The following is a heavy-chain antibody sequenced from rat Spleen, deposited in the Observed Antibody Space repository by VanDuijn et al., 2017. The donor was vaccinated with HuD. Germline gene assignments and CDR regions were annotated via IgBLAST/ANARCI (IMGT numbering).Heavy chain of an antibody. V-gene: IGHV5-25*01. J-gene: IGHJ1*01. Sequence: EVQLVESGGGLVQPGRSMKLSCAASGFTFSNYYMAWVRQAPTKGLEWVASISTGGGNTHYRDSVKGRFTISRDNAKSTLYLQMDSLRSEDTATYYCASPRYNSGPYWYFDFWGPGTMVTVSS. CDR3: ASPRYNSGPYWYFDF. D-gene: IGHD4-3*01. CDR2: ISTGGGNT. CDR1: GFTFSNYY.